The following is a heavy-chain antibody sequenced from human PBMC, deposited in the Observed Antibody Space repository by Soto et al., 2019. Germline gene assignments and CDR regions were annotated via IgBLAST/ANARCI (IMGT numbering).Heavy chain of an antibody. CDR2: ISTYTGNT. D-gene: IGHD2-8*01. Sequence: VQLVQSGAEVKKPGASVKVSCKASGYTFTTYGISWVRQAPGPGLEWMGWISTYTGNTNYAQKLQGRVTMTTDTSTSTAYRELRSLIYDDTAVYYCARSNCTHCVCYDYWGQGTLVTVSS. J-gene: IGHJ4*02. CDR1: GYTFTTYG. V-gene: IGHV1-18*01. CDR3: ARSNCTHCVCYDY.